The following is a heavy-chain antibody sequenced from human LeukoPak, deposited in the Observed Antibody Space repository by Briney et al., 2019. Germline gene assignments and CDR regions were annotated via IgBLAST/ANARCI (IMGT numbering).Heavy chain of an antibody. Sequence: GGFLRLSCAASGFTFSSYDMHWVRQATGKGLEWVSAIDTVGNTYYAGSVKGRFTISRENAKNSLYLQMNSLRDGDTAVYYCIRIRTGEHQYGMDVWGQGTTVTVSS. CDR1: GFTFSSYD. CDR2: IDTVGNT. V-gene: IGHV3-13*01. J-gene: IGHJ6*02. CDR3: IRIRTGEHQYGMDV. D-gene: IGHD7-27*01.